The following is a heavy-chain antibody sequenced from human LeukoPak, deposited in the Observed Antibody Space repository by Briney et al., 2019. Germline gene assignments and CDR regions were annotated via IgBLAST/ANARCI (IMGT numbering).Heavy chain of an antibody. CDR1: GYTFTGYY. Sequence: ASVKVSCKASGYTFTGYYMHWVRQAPGQGLEWMGRINPNSGGTNYAQKFQGRVTMTRDTSISTAYMELSRLRSDDTAVYYCERDYIVRGVEGYWGQGSLVTDSS. D-gene: IGHD3-10*01. V-gene: IGHV1-2*06. CDR2: INPNSGGT. J-gene: IGHJ4*02. CDR3: ERDYIVRGVEGY.